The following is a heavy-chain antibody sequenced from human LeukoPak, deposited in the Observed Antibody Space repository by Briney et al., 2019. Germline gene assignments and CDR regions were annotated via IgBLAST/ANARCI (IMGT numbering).Heavy chain of an antibody. CDR2: IYTSGST. Sequence: PSETLSLTCTVSGGSISSGSYYWSWIRQPAGKGLEWIGRIYTSGSTNYNPSLKSRVTMSVDTSKNQFSLKLSSVTAADTAVYYCARAVGATWGVDYWGQGTLVTVSS. V-gene: IGHV4-61*02. CDR3: ARAVGATWGVDY. J-gene: IGHJ4*02. D-gene: IGHD1-26*01. CDR1: GGSISSGSYY.